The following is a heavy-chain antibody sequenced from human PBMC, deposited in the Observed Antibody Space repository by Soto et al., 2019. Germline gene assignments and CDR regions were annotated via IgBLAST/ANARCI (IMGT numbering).Heavy chain of an antibody. J-gene: IGHJ6*02. V-gene: IGHV3-15*07. Sequence: GGSLRLSCAASGFTFSSAWMNWVRQAPGKGLEWVGRIRSKTDGGPTDYAAPVKGRFTISRDDSENTLYLQMNSLKTEDTAVYFCTTLDIVLLVGGDYYGMDVWGQGTTVTVSS. D-gene: IGHD2-8*02. CDR1: GFTFSSAW. CDR2: IRSKTDGGPT. CDR3: TTLDIVLLVGGDYYGMDV.